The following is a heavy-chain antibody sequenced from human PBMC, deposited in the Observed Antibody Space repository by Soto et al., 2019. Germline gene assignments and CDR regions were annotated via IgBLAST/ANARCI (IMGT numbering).Heavy chain of an antibody. CDR2: IYKSATT. D-gene: IGHD7-27*01. J-gene: IGHJ5*01. CDR3: ARGRYCLTGRCFPNWFDS. CDR1: GDSISNLDYF. V-gene: IGHV4-30-4*01. Sequence: SETLSLSCSVSGDSISNLDYFWAWIRQPPGQALEYIGYIYKSATTYYNPSFESRVAISVDTSKSQFSLNVTSVTAADTAVYFCARGRYCLTGRCFPNWFDSWGQGALVTVSS.